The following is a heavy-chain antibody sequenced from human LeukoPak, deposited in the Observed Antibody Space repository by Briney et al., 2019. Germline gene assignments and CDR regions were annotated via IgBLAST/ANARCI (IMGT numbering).Heavy chain of an antibody. J-gene: IGHJ2*01. CDR1: GGSISSYY. CDR2: IYYSGST. Sequence: SETLSLTCTVSGGSISSYYWSWIRQPPGKGLEWIGYIYYSGSTNYNPSLKSRVTISVDTSKNQFSLKLSSVTAADTAVYYCAGTATVTYWYFDLWGRGTPVTVSS. CDR3: AGTATVTYWYFDL. V-gene: IGHV4-59*12. D-gene: IGHD4-17*01.